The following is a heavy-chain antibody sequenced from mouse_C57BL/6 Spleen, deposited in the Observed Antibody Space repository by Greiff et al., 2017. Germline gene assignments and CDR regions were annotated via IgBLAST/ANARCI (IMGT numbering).Heavy chain of an antibody. CDR3: AREDYYGSSPYYYAMDY. J-gene: IGHJ4*01. Sequence: DVKLQESGGGLVKPGGSLKLSCAASGFTFSDYGMHWVRQAPEKGLEWVAYISSGSSTIYYADTVKGRFTISRDNAKNTLFLQMTSLRSEDTAMYYCAREDYYGSSPYYYAMDYWGQGTSVTVSS. CDR1: GFTFSDYG. V-gene: IGHV5-17*01. CDR2: ISSGSSTI. D-gene: IGHD1-1*01.